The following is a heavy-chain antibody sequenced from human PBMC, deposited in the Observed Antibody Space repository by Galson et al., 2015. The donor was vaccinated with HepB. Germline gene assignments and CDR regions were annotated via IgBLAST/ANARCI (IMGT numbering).Heavy chain of an antibody. CDR1: GYTFTGHY. Sequence: SVKVSCKASGYTFTGHYLHWVRQAPGHGLEWMGRINPNTGDTEYAQKFQGRVTMTRDTSISTAYMDLSRLTSDDRAVYYCVLVAVAAIPWGQGTLVTVSS. V-gene: IGHV1-2*06. CDR3: VLVAVAAIP. D-gene: IGHD6-19*01. J-gene: IGHJ5*02. CDR2: INPNTGDT.